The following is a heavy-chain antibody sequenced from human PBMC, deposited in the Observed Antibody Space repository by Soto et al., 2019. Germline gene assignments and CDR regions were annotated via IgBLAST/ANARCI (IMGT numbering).Heavy chain of an antibody. D-gene: IGHD2-15*01. CDR1: GFTFSSYG. V-gene: IGHV3-33*01. Sequence: GGSLRLSCAASGFTFSSYGMHWVRQAPGKGLEWVAVIWYDGSNKYYADSVKGRFTISRDNSKSTLYLQMNSLRAEDTAVYYCARDKGQLTYCSGGSCYLPTYYFDYWGQGTLVTVSS. J-gene: IGHJ4*02. CDR2: IWYDGSNK. CDR3: ARDKGQLTYCSGGSCYLPTYYFDY.